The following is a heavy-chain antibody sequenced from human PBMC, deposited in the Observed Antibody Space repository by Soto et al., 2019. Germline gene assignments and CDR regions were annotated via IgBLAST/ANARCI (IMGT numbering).Heavy chain of an antibody. D-gene: IGHD4-17*01. CDR2: IWYDGSKK. CDR3: AKGVSATVTTGYFDV. J-gene: IGHJ2*01. CDR1: GFNCSNYG. Sequence: QVQLVESGGGVVQPGGSLRLSCAASGFNCSNYGMHWVRQTPGKGLEWVAVIWYDGSKKYYTDSVKGRFTISRDNSKNTLYQQMNSVRAEDTAVYHCAKGVSATVTTGYFDVWGRGTPVTVSS. V-gene: IGHV3-33*06.